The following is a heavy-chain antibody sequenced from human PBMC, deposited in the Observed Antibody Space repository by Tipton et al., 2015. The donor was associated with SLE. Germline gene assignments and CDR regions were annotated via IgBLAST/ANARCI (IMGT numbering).Heavy chain of an antibody. CDR1: GGSISNFY. Sequence: LRLSCIVSGGSISNFYWSWIRQPPGKGLEWIGNVYYRGSTNYNPSLQSRVTISLDTSKTQFSLRLTSVTAADTAVYYCARDLASSYGIDVWGQGTTVTVSS. CDR2: VYYRGST. D-gene: IGHD2-15*01. V-gene: IGHV4-59*01. J-gene: IGHJ6*02. CDR3: ARDLASSYGIDV.